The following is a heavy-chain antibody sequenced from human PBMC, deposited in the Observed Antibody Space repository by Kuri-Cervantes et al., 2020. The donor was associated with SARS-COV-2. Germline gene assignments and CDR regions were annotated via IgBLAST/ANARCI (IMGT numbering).Heavy chain of an antibody. CDR2: IRYDGSNK. D-gene: IGHD3-3*01. Sequence: GESLKISCAASGFTFSSYGMHWVRQAPGKGLEWVAFIRYDGSNKYYADSVKGRFTISRDNSKNTLYLQMNSLRAEDTAVYHCARDGRYYDFWSGSNRAFDIWGQGTMVTVSS. V-gene: IGHV3-30*02. CDR1: GFTFSSYG. J-gene: IGHJ3*02. CDR3: ARDGRYYDFWSGSNRAFDI.